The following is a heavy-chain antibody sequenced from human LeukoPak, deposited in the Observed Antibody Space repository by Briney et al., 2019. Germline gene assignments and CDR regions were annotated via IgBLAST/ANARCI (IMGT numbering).Heavy chain of an antibody. CDR1: GFTFSSYE. CDR3: ASDILTGYYSVAFDI. D-gene: IGHD3-9*01. CDR2: ISSSGSTI. V-gene: IGHV3-48*03. J-gene: IGHJ3*02. Sequence: GGSLRLSCAASGFTFSSYEMNWVRQAPGKGLEWVSYISSSGSTIYYADSVKGRFTISRDNAKNSLYLQMNSLRAEDTAVYYCASDILTGYYSVAFDIWGQGTMVTVSS.